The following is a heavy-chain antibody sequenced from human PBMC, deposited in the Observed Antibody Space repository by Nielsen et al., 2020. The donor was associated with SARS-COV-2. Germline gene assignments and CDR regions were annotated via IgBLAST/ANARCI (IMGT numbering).Heavy chain of an antibody. D-gene: IGHD2-21*01. V-gene: IGHV7-4-1*02. J-gene: IGHJ6*02. CDR3: ARDAISAHYGMDV. CDR2: INTNTGNP. Sequence: WVRQAPGQGLEWMGWINTNTGNPTYAQGFTGRFVFSLDTSVSTAYLQISSLKAEDTAVYYCARDAISAHYGMDVWGQGTTVTVSS.